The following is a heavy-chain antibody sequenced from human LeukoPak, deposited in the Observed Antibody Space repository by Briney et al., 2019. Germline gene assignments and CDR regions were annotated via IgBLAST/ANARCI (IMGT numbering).Heavy chain of an antibody. CDR2: IYYSGST. V-gene: IGHV4-59*12. Sequence: SETLSLTCTVSGGSISSYYWSWIRQPPGKGLEWIGYIYYSGSTNYNPSLKSRVTISVDTSKNQFSLKLSSVTAADTAVCYCARDRAIEQQGPVGNFDLWGRGTLVTVSS. D-gene: IGHD6-13*01. CDR3: ARDRAIEQQGPVGNFDL. J-gene: IGHJ2*01. CDR1: GGSISSYY.